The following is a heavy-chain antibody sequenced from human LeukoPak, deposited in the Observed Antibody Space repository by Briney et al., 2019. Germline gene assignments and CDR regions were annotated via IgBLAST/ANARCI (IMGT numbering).Heavy chain of an antibody. V-gene: IGHV1-69*01. CDR2: IIPIFGTA. D-gene: IGHD3-10*01. Sequence: PVASVKVSCKASGGTFSSYAISWVRQAPGQGLEWMGGIIPIFGTANYAQKFQGRVTITADESTSTAYMELSSLRSEDTAVYYCATDIYGSGSTVWFDPWGQGTLVTVSS. J-gene: IGHJ5*02. CDR3: ATDIYGSGSTVWFDP. CDR1: GGTFSSYA.